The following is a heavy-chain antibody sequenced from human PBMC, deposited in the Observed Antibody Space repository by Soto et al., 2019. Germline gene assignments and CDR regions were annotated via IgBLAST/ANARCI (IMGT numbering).Heavy chain of an antibody. CDR2: INPSGGST. J-gene: IGHJ5*02. Sequence: ASVKVSCKASGYTFTSYYMHWVRQAPGQGLEWMGIINPSGGSTSYAQKFQGRVTMTRDTSKNTLYLQMSSLRAEDTAVYYCAKEGTTSPYNWFDPWGQGTLVTVSS. V-gene: IGHV1-46*01. D-gene: IGHD2-2*01. CDR1: GYTFTSYY. CDR3: AKEGTTSPYNWFDP.